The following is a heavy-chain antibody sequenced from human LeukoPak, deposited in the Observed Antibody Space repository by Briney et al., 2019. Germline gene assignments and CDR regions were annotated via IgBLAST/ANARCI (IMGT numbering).Heavy chain of an antibody. V-gene: IGHV3-23*01. J-gene: IGHJ6*03. CDR2: ISGSGGST. CDR1: GFTFSSYA. CDR3: AKDPTAYYYYYMDV. Sequence: SGGSLRLSCAASGFTFSSYAMSWVRQAPGKGLEWVSAISGSGGSTYYADSVKGRFTISRDTSKNTLYLQMNSLRAEDTAVYYCAKDPTAYYYYYMDVWGKGTTVTVSS.